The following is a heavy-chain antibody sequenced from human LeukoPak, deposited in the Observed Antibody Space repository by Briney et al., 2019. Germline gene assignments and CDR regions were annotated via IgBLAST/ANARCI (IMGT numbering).Heavy chain of an antibody. V-gene: IGHV4-34*01. CDR3: ARGYNWPTYYFDY. Sequence: PSETLPLTCAVYGGSFSGYYWSWIRQPPGKGLEWIGEINHSGSTNYNPSLKSRVTISVDTSKNQFSLKLSSVTAADTAVYYCARGYNWPTYYFDYWGQGTLVTVSS. CDR1: GGSFSGYY. D-gene: IGHD1-1*01. CDR2: INHSGST. J-gene: IGHJ4*02.